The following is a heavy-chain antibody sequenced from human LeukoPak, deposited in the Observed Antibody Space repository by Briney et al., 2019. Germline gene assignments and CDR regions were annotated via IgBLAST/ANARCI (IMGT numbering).Heavy chain of an antibody. CDR1: GFTFSDYW. CDR2: ISYDGSNK. J-gene: IGHJ3*02. CDR3: AAGHAFDI. Sequence: GGSLTLSCAASGFTFSDYWMHWVRQAPGKGLEWVAVISYDGSNKYYADSVKGRFTISRDNSKNTLYLQMNSLRAEDTAVYYCAAGHAFDIWGQGTMVTVSS. D-gene: IGHD6-13*01. V-gene: IGHV3-30*03.